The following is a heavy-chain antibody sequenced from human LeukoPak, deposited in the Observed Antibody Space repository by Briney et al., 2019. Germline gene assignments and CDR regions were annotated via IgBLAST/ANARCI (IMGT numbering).Heavy chain of an antibody. CDR3: AAVDTAMDAYYFDY. CDR2: INPNSGGT. CDR1: GYTFTGYY. D-gene: IGHD5-18*01. J-gene: IGHJ4*02. V-gene: IGHV1-2*02. Sequence: ASVKVSCKASGYTFTGYYMHWVRQAPGQGLEWMGWINPNSGGTNYAQKFQGRVTMTRDTSISTAYMELSRLRSDDTAVYYCAAVDTAMDAYYFDYWGQGTLVTVPS.